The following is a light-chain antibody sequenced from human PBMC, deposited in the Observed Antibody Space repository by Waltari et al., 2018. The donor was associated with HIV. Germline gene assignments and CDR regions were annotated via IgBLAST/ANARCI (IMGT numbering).Light chain of an antibody. Sequence: SYVLTQPPSVSVAPGETARIPCGGTNIGSKSVQWYQQKPGQAPVLVIYDDNDRPSGIPERFSGSSSGNTATLTISRVEAGDEADYYCQVWDTTTDQWVFGGGTELAVL. CDR2: DDN. J-gene: IGLJ3*02. CDR1: NIGSKS. V-gene: IGLV3-21*04. CDR3: QVWDTTTDQWV.